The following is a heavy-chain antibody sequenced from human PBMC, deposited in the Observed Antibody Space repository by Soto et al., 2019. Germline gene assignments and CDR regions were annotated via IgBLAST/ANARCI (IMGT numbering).Heavy chain of an antibody. CDR3: AKDYHVRIRYFDF. CDR1: GFTVSSYA. D-gene: IGHD3-16*02. J-gene: IGHJ4*02. CDR2: ISGSGGST. Sequence: GGSLRLSCAASGFTVSSYAMSWVRQAPGKWLEWVSAISGSGGSTYYADSVKGRFTISRDNSKNTLYLQMNSLRAEDTAVYYCAKDYHVRIRYFDFWGQGTLVTVSS. V-gene: IGHV3-23*01.